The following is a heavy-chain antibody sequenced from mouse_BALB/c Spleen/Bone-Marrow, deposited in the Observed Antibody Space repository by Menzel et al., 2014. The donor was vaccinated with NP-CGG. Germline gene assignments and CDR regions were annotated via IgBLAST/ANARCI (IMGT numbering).Heavy chain of an antibody. CDR3: GRGAYYYGSSYYFDY. Sequence: VQLQQSGPELVKPGASVKISCKASGYSFTGYFMNWVKQSHGKSLEWIGRINPYDGDTFYNQKFKGKATLTVDKSPSTAHMELLSLTSEDSAVYYCGRGAYYYGSSYYFDYWGQGTTLTVSS. CDR2: INPYDGDT. D-gene: IGHD1-1*01. J-gene: IGHJ2*01. V-gene: IGHV1-37*01. CDR1: GYSFTGYF.